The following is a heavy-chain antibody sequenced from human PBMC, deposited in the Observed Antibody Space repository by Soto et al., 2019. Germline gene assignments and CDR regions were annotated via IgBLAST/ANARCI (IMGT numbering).Heavy chain of an antibody. Sequence: ASVKVSCKASGYTFTDYYMHWVRQAPGQGFEWVGGINPESGNPKYVPKFQGRVTVTRDTSTSTAYMELNGLTSDDTAVYYCASEDCTNTNRLKGFHYWGQGTLVTVSS. V-gene: IGHV1-2*02. CDR1: GYTFTDYY. CDR2: INPESGNP. J-gene: IGHJ4*02. D-gene: IGHD2-8*01. CDR3: ASEDCTNTNRLKGFHY.